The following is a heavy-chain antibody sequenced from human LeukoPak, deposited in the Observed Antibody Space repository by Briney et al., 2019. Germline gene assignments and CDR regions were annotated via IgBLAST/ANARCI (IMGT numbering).Heavy chain of an antibody. Sequence: GGSLRLSCAASGFTFSDYYMNWIRQAPGKGLEWVSYISSSGRIIYYADSVKGRFTISRDNAKNLLYLQMNSLRAEDTAVYYCAELGITMIGGVWGKGTTVTISS. D-gene: IGHD3-10*02. J-gene: IGHJ6*04. CDR2: ISSSGRII. CDR3: AELGITMIGGV. CDR1: GFTFSDYY. V-gene: IGHV3-11*04.